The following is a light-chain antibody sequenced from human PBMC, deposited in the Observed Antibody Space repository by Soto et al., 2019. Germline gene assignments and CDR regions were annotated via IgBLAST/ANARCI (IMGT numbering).Light chain of an antibody. J-gene: IGLJ1*01. CDR3: QSYDSSLSGSV. V-gene: IGLV1-44*01. Sequence: QSVLTQPPSASGTPGQRVTISCSGSSSNIGSNPVNWYQQLPGTAPKVLIYRNNQRPSGVPDRFSGSKSGTSASLAISGLQSDDEADYYCQSYDSSLSGSVFGTGTKLTVL. CDR2: RNN. CDR1: SSNIGSNP.